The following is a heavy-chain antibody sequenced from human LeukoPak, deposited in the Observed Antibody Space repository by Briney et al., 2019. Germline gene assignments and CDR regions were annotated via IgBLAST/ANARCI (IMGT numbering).Heavy chain of an antibody. CDR3: ARHAHSIAAAGTLDH. J-gene: IGHJ4*02. D-gene: IGHD6-13*01. Sequence: SETPSLTCTVSGGSISSSSYYWGWIRQPPGKGLEWIGSIYYSGSTYYNPSLKSRVTISVDTSKNQLSLKLSSVTAADTAVYYCARHAHSIAAAGTLDHWGQGTLVTVSS. V-gene: IGHV4-39*01. CDR1: GGSISSSSYY. CDR2: IYYSGST.